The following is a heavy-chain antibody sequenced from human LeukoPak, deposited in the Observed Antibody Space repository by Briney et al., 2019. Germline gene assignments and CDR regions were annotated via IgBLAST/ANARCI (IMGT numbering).Heavy chain of an antibody. CDR3: ARSGIVGIDKNWFDP. Sequence: SETLSLTCSVSGDSISSSDYYWGWIRQPPGKGLEWIGSIYHSGSTYYNPSLKSRVIISVDTSKNQISLKLGTVTAADTAMYYCARSGIVGIDKNWFDPWGQGTLVTVSS. CDR1: GDSISSSDYY. CDR2: IYHSGST. V-gene: IGHV4-39*07. J-gene: IGHJ5*02. D-gene: IGHD2-15*01.